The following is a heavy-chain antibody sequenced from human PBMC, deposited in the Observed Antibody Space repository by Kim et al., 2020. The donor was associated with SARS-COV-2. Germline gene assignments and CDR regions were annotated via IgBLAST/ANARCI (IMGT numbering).Heavy chain of an antibody. V-gene: IGHV4-34*01. CDR1: GGSFSGYY. J-gene: IGHJ4*02. D-gene: IGHD3-10*01. CDR2: INHSGST. CDR3: ARVFLSRRYGSGSYRIGYFDY. Sequence: SETLSLTCAVYGGSFSGYYWSWIRQPPGKGLEWIGEINHSGSTNYNPSLKSRVTISVDTSKNQFSLKLSSVTAADTAVYYCARVFLSRRYGSGSYRIGYFDYWGQGTLVTVSS.